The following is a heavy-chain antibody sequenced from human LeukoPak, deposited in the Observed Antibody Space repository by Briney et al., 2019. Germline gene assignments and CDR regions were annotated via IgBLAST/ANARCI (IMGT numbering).Heavy chain of an antibody. CDR1: GGTFSSYA. D-gene: IGHD5-24*01. CDR2: IIPILGIA. Sequence: SVKVSCKASGGTFSSYAIRWVRQAPGQGLEWMGRIIPILGIANYAQKFQGRVTMTRDTSTSTVYMELSSLRSEDTAVYYCARVGEMATIAGYWGQGTLVTVSS. CDR3: ARVGEMATIAGY. V-gene: IGHV1-69*04. J-gene: IGHJ4*02.